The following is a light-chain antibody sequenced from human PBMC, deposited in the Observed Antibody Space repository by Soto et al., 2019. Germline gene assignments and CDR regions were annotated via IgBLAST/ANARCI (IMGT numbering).Light chain of an antibody. CDR2: QIS. J-gene: IGKJ1*01. CDR3: MQFAHFPRT. Sequence: DVVLTQTPLSSPVTLGQPASISCRSSQSLVYSDGNTYLSWLQQRPGQPPRLLIYQISNRVSGVTDRFSGSGAGTDFTLKISRVEAEDVGVYYCMQFAHFPRTFGQGTKLEI. V-gene: IGKV2-24*01. CDR1: QSLVYSDGNTY.